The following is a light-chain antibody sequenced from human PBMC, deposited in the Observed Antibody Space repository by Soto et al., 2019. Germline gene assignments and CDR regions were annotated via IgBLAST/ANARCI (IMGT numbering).Light chain of an antibody. CDR1: QSVTSN. CDR3: QQYNNWPPIT. V-gene: IGKV3D-15*01. Sequence: EIVLTQSPDTLAVSPGAVATLSCWASQSVTSNLAWYQQKRGQAPRLLIYAASTRATGVPARFSGSVSGTEFTLTISSLQSEDFAVYYGQQYNNWPPITFGQGTRLEIK. CDR2: AAS. J-gene: IGKJ5*01.